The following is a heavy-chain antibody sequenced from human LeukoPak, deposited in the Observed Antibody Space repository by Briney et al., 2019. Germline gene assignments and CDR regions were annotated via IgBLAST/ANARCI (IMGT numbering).Heavy chain of an antibody. J-gene: IGHJ4*02. Sequence: SETLSLTCTVSGGSMSDYYWSWIRKPPGKGLEWIGYIYYSGSTNYNPSLKSRVTISVDTSKNQFSLKLTSVTAADTAVYYCARGGRVAVAGLFDFWGQGISVIVSS. CDR3: ARGGRVAVAGLFDF. CDR2: IYYSGST. D-gene: IGHD6-19*01. V-gene: IGHV4-59*01. CDR1: GGSMSDYY.